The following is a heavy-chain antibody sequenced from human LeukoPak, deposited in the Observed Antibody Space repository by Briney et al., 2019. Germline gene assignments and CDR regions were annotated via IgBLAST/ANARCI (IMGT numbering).Heavy chain of an antibody. CDR2: INPNSGGT. D-gene: IGHD2-2*01. CDR3: ARGDIVVVPAARVYFQH. V-gene: IGHV1-2*02. J-gene: IGHJ1*01. CDR1: GYTFTGYY. Sequence: ASVKVSCKASGYTFTGYYMHWVRQAPGRGLEWMGWINPNSGGTNYAQKFQGRVTMTRDTSISTAYMELSRLRSDDTAVYYCARGDIVVVPAARVYFQHWGQGTLVTVSS.